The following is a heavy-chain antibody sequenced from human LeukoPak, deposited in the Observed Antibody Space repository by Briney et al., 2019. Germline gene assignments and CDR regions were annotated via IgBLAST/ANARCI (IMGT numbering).Heavy chain of an antibody. CDR1: GGSFSGYY. Sequence: PSETLSLTCAVYGGSFSGYYWSWIRQPPGKGLEWIGEINHSGSTNYNPSLKSRVTISVDTSKNQFSLKLSSVTAADTAVYYCATTLDYYYYMDVWGKGTTVIVSS. J-gene: IGHJ6*03. V-gene: IGHV4-34*01. D-gene: IGHD1-14*01. CDR2: INHSGST. CDR3: ATTLDYYYYMDV.